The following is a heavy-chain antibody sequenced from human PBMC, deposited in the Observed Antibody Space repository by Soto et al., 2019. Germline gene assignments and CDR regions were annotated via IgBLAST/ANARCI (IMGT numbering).Heavy chain of an antibody. D-gene: IGHD3-3*01. CDR3: ARESNWSGYFVF. J-gene: IGHJ4*02. CDR2: IYYNWKT. Sequence: ETLSLTCTVSGGSISSSYWSWVRQTPGKTLEWIGYIYYNWKTDYNPSLKSRVTISVDTSKSQVSLKLTSVSAADTAVYYCARESNWSGYFVFWGQGSPVTVSS. V-gene: IGHV4-59*01. CDR1: GGSISSSY.